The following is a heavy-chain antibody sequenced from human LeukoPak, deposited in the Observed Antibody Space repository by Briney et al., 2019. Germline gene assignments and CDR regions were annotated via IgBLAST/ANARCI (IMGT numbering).Heavy chain of an antibody. J-gene: IGHJ6*03. D-gene: IGHD1-26*01. CDR3: ARDRHSAGSDYMDV. CDR2: IMPIFGSA. CDR1: GGSFSNSV. V-gene: IGHV1-69*13. Sequence: ASVKVSCKASGGSFSNSVINWVRQAPGQGLEWMGGIMPIFGSAMYAQKFQGRVTITAEESTNTAYMEMSSLRSEDTGVYYCARDRHSAGSDYMDVWGKGTTVTVSS.